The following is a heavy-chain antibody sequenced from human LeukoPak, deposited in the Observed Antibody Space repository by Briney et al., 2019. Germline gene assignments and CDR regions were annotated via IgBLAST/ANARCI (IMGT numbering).Heavy chain of an antibody. Sequence: PGGSLRLSCAASGFTFSSYAMSWVRQAPGKGLEWISSISDSGSRTYYADSVKGRFTISRDNSKNTLYLQMNSLRAEDTAVYYCAKDGSRDIVVVVAANFDYWGQGTLVTVSS. CDR2: ISDSGSRT. CDR1: GFTFSSYA. J-gene: IGHJ4*02. CDR3: AKDGSRDIVVVVAANFDY. V-gene: IGHV3-23*01. D-gene: IGHD2-15*01.